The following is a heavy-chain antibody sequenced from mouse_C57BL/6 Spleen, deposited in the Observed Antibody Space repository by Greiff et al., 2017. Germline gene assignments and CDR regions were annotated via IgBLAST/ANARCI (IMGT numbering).Heavy chain of an antibody. V-gene: IGHV1-42*01. CDR3: ARMSMGYYGSSPFAY. D-gene: IGHD1-1*01. Sequence: EVKLVESGPELVKPGASVKISCKASGYSFTGYYMNWVKQSPEESLEWIGEINPSTGGTTYNQKFKAKATLTVDKSSSTAYMQLKSLTSEDSAVYYCARMSMGYYGSSPFAYWGQGTLVTVSA. J-gene: IGHJ3*01. CDR1: GYSFTGYY. CDR2: INPSTGGT.